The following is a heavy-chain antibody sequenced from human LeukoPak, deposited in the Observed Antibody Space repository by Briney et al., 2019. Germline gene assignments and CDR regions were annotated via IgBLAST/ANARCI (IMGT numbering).Heavy chain of an antibody. CDR1: GGSISSGSYY. J-gene: IGHJ4*02. Sequence: SETLSLTCTVSGGSISSGSYYWGWIRQPPGKGLEWIGSIYDSGSTYYNPSLKSRVTISVDTSKNQFSLKLSSVTAADTAVYYCARHSYYYDSSGYYDYYFDYWGQGTLVTVSS. D-gene: IGHD3-22*01. CDR3: ARHSYYYDSSGYYDYYFDY. CDR2: IYDSGST. V-gene: IGHV4-39*01.